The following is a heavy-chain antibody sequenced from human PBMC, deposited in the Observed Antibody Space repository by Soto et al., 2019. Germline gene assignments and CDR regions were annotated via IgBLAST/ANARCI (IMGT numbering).Heavy chain of an antibody. CDR1: GYTFTSYG. V-gene: IGHV1-18*04. J-gene: IGHJ5*02. CDR2: ISAYNGNT. Sequence: GASVKVSCKASGYTFTSYGISWVRQAPGQGLEWMGWISAYNGNTNYARKLQGRVTMTTDTSTNTAYMELRSLRSDDTAVYYCQIADGYNWNYPRFDPWGQGTLVTVSS. CDR3: QIADGYNWNYPRFDP. D-gene: IGHD1-7*01.